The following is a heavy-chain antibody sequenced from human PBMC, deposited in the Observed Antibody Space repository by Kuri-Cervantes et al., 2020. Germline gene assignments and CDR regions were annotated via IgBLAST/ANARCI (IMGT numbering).Heavy chain of an antibody. CDR1: GYTFTSYG. J-gene: IGHJ3*02. D-gene: IGHD1-26*01. CDR3: ARGGAGRWELLRHAFDI. CDR2: ISTYNGNT. V-gene: IGHV1-18*01. Sequence: ASVKVSCKASGYTFTSYGISWVRQAPGQGLEWMGWISTYNGNTNYAQKFQGRVTITADESTSRAYMELSSLRSEDTAVYYCARGGAGRWELLRHAFDIWCQGTMVTVSS.